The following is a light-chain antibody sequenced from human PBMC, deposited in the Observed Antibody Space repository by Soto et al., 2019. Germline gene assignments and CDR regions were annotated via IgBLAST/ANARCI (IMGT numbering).Light chain of an antibody. CDR3: QQYNNWPLT. J-gene: IGKJ3*01. V-gene: IGKV3-15*01. CDR1: QSVSSN. CDR2: GAS. Sequence: EIVITQSPATLSVSPGERATLSCRASQSVSSNLAWYQQKPGQAPRLLIYGASTRATGIPARFSGSGSGTEFTLIISSLQSEDFAVYYCQQYNNWPLTFGPGTKVDI.